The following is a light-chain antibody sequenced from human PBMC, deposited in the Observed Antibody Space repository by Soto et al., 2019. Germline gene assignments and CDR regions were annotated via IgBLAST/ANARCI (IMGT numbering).Light chain of an antibody. Sequence: DFQMTQSPSTLSASVGDRVTITCRASQSINSCLAWYQQKPGQAPKLLIHDASTLESGVPSMFSGSVSGTEFTLTIRSLQPDDLATYYGQQYSSESYAFGQRTKLEIK. J-gene: IGKJ2*01. CDR1: QSINSC. V-gene: IGKV1-5*01. CDR2: DAS. CDR3: QQYSSESYA.